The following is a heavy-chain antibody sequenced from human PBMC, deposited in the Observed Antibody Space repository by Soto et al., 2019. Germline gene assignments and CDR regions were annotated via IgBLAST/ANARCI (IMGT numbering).Heavy chain of an antibody. J-gene: IGHJ5*02. V-gene: IGHV1-18*01. CDR3: ARGGFFYCSGGSCYSDQGGPSWFDL. D-gene: IGHD2-15*01. CDR1: GYTFTSYV. CDR2: ISAYDGST. Sequence: ASVKVSCKASGYTFTSYVISLVRQAPGQGLEWVGWISAYDGSTNYAQKLQGRVTMTTDTSTSTAYMELRSLRSDDTAVYYCARGGFFYCSGGSCYSDQGGPSWFDLWGQGTLVTVCS.